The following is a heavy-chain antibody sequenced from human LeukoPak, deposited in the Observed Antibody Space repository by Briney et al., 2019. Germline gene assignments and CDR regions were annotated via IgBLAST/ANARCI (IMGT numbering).Heavy chain of an antibody. CDR2: ISGSGGST. Sequence: TSETLSLTCTVSGGSISTYYWSWVRQAPGKGLEWVSAISGSGGSTYYADSVKGRFTISRDNSKNTLYLQMNSLRAEDTAVYYCAKDHVVVPAATRPYYYYGMDVWGQGTTVTVSS. J-gene: IGHJ6*02. CDR1: GGSISTYY. CDR3: AKDHVVVPAATRPYYYYGMDV. V-gene: IGHV3-23*01. D-gene: IGHD2-2*01.